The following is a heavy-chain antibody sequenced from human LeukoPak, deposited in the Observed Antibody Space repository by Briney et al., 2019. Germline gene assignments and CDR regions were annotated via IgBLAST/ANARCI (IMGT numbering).Heavy chain of an antibody. CDR2: ISGSGGST. CDR3: TILPGYSSSWYEVDY. V-gene: IGHV3-23*01. CDR1: GFTLRSYA. Sequence: PGGSLRLSCASSGFTLRSYAMRWVRQAPAKGLEWVSGISGSGGSTYYADSVKGRFTISRDNSKNTLYLQMNSPRAEDTAVYYCTILPGYSSSWYEVDYWGQGTLVTVSS. D-gene: IGHD6-13*01. J-gene: IGHJ4*02.